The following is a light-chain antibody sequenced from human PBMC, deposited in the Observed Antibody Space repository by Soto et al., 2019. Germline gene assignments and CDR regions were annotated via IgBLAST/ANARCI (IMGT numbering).Light chain of an antibody. Sequence: DIQMTQSPSTLSAALGDRVTITCRASQSVSSWLAWYQQKPEKAPKLLIYKASSLESGVPPRFSGSGSGTEFTLTISSLQPEDFATYYCQEYHSYSFGQGTKLELK. CDR3: QEYHSYS. CDR2: KAS. V-gene: IGKV1-5*03. CDR1: QSVSSW. J-gene: IGKJ2*01.